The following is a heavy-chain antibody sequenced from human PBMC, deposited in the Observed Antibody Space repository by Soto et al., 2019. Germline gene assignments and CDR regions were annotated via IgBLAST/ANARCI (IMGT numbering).Heavy chain of an antibody. CDR3: ARDMIAARLDHDAFDI. J-gene: IGHJ3*02. CDR2: ISAYNGNT. CDR1: GYTFTSYG. V-gene: IGHV1-18*01. D-gene: IGHD6-6*01. Sequence: DSVKVSCKASGYTFTSYGISWVRQAPGQGLEWMGWISAYNGNTNYAQKLQGRVTMTTDTSTSTAYMEMRSLRSDDKAVYYRARDMIAARLDHDAFDIWGQGIMVTVS.